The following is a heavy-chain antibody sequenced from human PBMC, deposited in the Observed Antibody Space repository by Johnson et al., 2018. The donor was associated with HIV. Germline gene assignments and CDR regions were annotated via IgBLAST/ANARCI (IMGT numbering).Heavy chain of an antibody. Sequence: VQLVESGGGVVQPGRSLRLSCAASGFTFSSYAMSWVRQAPGKGLEWVAYIKQDGSEKYYLDPVKGRFTISRDNSKNTLYLQMNSLRAEDTAVYYCARDGAYSSSWYSAFDIWGQGTMVTVSS. CDR3: ARDGAYSSSWYSAFDI. CDR2: IKQDGSEK. CDR1: GFTFSSYA. D-gene: IGHD6-13*01. V-gene: IGHV3-7*01. J-gene: IGHJ3*02.